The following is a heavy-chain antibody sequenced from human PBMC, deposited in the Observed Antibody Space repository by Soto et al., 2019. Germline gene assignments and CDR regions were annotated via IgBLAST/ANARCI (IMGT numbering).Heavy chain of an antibody. CDR2: ISTTSSYI. V-gene: IGHV3-21*01. Sequence: EVQLVESGGGLVKPGGSLRLSCEASGFTFRSYSMNWVRQAPGKGLEWVSSISTTSSYIYYGDSVKGRFTISRDNAKNSLFLQMNSLRAEDTAIYYCAREGDDYGDYKRAFDIWGQGTKVTLYS. D-gene: IGHD4-17*01. CDR1: GFTFRSYS. CDR3: AREGDDYGDYKRAFDI. J-gene: IGHJ3*02.